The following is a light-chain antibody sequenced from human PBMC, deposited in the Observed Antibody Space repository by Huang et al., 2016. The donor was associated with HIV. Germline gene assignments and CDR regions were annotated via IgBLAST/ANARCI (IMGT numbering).Light chain of an antibody. CDR1: QSVSSY. V-gene: IGKV3-11*01. Sequence: EIVLTQSPATLSLSPGERATLSCRSSQSVSSYFAWYQQKPGQAPRLLIYDASNRATGIPARFSCSGSGTDFTLTISSLEPEDFAVYHCQQRSNWPRTFGQGTKVEIK. J-gene: IGKJ1*01. CDR2: DAS. CDR3: QQRSNWPRT.